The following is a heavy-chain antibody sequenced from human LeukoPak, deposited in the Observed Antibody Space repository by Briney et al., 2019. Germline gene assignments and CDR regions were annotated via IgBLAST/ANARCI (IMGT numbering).Heavy chain of an antibody. J-gene: IGHJ3*01. CDR3: TTGRRDGYNSAFDF. D-gene: IGHD5-24*01. V-gene: IGHV3-13*01. CDR2: IGTAGDT. Sequence: GGSLRLSCAASGFTHRTYDMHWVRQGKREGLEWVSAIGTAGDTYYAGSVTGRFTISRENAKNSLFLQMNSLTAGDTAVYYCTTGRRDGYNSAFDFWGQGTMVTVSS. CDR1: GFTHRTYD.